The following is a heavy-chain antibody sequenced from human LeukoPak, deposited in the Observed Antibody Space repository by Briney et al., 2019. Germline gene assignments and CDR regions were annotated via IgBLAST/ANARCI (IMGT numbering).Heavy chain of an antibody. Sequence: GGSLRLSCVASGFTFSTYTMNWIRQAPGKGLEWVSGSIGSGGSAFYADSVKGRFSISRDTSKNTLFLHMNSLRAEDTAVYYCASNPVLDYWGQGTLVTVSS. D-gene: IGHD4-11*01. CDR2: SIGSGGSA. CDR1: GFTFSTYT. J-gene: IGHJ4*02. CDR3: ASNPVLDY. V-gene: IGHV3-23*01.